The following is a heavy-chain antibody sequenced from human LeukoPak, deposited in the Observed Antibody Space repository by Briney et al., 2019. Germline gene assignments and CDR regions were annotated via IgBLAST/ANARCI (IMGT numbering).Heavy chain of an antibody. CDR1: GFTFSSFP. CDR2: ITGGGDNI. Sequence: GGSLRLSCAASGFTFSSFPMSWVRQAPGKGLEWVSDITGGGDNIYYADSVKGRFTISRDNSKNTLYLQMNTLRVEDRAVYYCAKENPVGGTNYFDYWGQGTLVTVAS. V-gene: IGHV3-23*01. J-gene: IGHJ4*02. D-gene: IGHD1-26*01. CDR3: AKENPVGGTNYFDY.